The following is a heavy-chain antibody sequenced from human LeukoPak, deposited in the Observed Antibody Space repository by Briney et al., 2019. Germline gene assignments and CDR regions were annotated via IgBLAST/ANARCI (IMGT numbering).Heavy chain of an antibody. V-gene: IGHV1-2*02. J-gene: IGHJ5*02. CDR3: ARVSAAGVVWFDP. CDR2: INPNSGGT. D-gene: IGHD6-13*01. Sequence: ASVKVSCKASGYTFTGYYMHWVRQAPGQGLAWMGWINPNSGGTNYAQRFQGRVTMTRDTSISTAYMELSRLRSDDTAVYYCARVSAAGVVWFDPWGQGTLVTVSS. CDR1: GYTFTGYY.